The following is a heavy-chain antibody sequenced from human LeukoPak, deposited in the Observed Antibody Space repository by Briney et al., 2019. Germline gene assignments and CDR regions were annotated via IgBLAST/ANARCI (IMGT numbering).Heavy chain of an antibody. J-gene: IGHJ4*02. Sequence: PSETLSLTCTVSGGSISSGDYYWSWIRQPPGKGLEWIGYTYYSGSTYYNPSLKSRATISVDTSKNQFSLKLSSVTAADTAVYYCARGLGWLQPYFDYWGQGTLVTVSS. CDR1: GGSISSGDYY. CDR3: ARGLGWLQPYFDY. V-gene: IGHV4-30-4*02. D-gene: IGHD5-24*01. CDR2: TYYSGST.